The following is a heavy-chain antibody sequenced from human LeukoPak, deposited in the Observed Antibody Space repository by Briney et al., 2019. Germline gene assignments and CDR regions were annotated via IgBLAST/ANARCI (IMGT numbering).Heavy chain of an antibody. Sequence: ASVKVSCKASGYPFTGYFVHWVRQAPGQGLEWMGIINPRGGSTSYAQKFQGRVTMTRDTSISTAYMELSRLRSDDTAVYYCARGDSSGYYEYYYGMDVWGQGTTVTVSS. CDR2: INPRGGST. V-gene: IGHV1-46*01. J-gene: IGHJ6*02. CDR3: ARGDSSGYYEYYYGMDV. D-gene: IGHD3-22*01. CDR1: GYPFTGYF.